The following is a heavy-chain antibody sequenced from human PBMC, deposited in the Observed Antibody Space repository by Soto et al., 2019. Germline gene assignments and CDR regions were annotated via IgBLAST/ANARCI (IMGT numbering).Heavy chain of an antibody. CDR2: IYYSGST. CDR1: GGSISSSSYY. J-gene: IGHJ4*02. CDR3: AIVLAVAGTSLTPGGY. Sequence: QLQLQESGPGLVKPSETLSLTCTVSGGSISSSSYYWGWIRQPPGKGLEWIGSIYYSGSTYYNPSLKSRVTIPVDTSKNQFSLKLSSVTAAAKAVNYCAIVLAVAGTSLTPGGYWGQGTLVTVSS. V-gene: IGHV4-39*01. D-gene: IGHD6-19*01.